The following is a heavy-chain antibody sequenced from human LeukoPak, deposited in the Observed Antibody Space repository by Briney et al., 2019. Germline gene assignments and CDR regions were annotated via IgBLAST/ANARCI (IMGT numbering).Heavy chain of an antibody. Sequence: PSGTLSLTCAVPGGSINTNDWWSWVRQPPGKGLEWIGQIYPSGTTNYNPSLKSRLTIPVDKSKNQFSLKLNSVTAADTAVYFCARDVRYGSGTLYYFDSWGQGTLVTVSS. D-gene: IGHD3-10*01. V-gene: IGHV4-4*02. J-gene: IGHJ4*02. CDR1: GGSINTNDW. CDR3: ARDVRYGSGTLYYFDS. CDR2: IYPSGTT.